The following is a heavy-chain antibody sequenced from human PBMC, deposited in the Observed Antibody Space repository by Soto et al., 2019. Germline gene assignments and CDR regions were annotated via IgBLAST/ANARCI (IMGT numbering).Heavy chain of an antibody. CDR2: IIPIFGTA. CDR1: GGTFSSYA. Sequence: QVQLVQSGAEVKKPGSSVKVSCKASGGTFSSYAISWVRQAPGQGLEWMGGIIPIFGTANYAQKFQGRVTITADKSTSTADMELRSLRSEDTAVYYCARERYSSSSQYYFDYWGQGTLVTVSS. V-gene: IGHV1-69*06. CDR3: ARERYSSSSQYYFDY. D-gene: IGHD6-6*01. J-gene: IGHJ4*02.